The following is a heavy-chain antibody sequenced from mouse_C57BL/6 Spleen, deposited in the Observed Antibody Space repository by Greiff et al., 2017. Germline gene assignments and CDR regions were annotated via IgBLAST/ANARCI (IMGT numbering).Heavy chain of an antibody. D-gene: IGHD2-5*01. V-gene: IGHV1-61*01. CDR2: IYPSDSET. CDR1: GYTFTSYW. J-gene: IGHJ3*01. CDR3: ARSNYGWFAY. Sequence: QVQLKQPGAELVRPGSSVKLSCKASGYTFTSYWMDWVKQRPGQGLEWIGNIYPSDSETHYNQKFKDKATLTVDKSSSTAYMQLSSLTSEDSAVYYCARSNYGWFAYWGQGTLVTVSA.